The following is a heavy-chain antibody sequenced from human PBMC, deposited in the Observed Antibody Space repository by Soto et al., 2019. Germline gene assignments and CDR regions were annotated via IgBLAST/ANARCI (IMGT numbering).Heavy chain of an antibody. CDR1: GYTFTSYD. CDR2: MNPNSGNT. D-gene: IGHD2-15*01. V-gene: IGHV1-8*01. J-gene: IGHJ4*02. CDR3: ARGYCSGGSCYWVFDY. Sequence: QVQLVQSGAEVKKPGASVKVSCKASGYTFTSYDINWVRQATGQGLEWMGWMNPNSGNTGYAQKFQGRVTMTRNTSRSTAYMELSSLRSEDTAVYYCARGYCSGGSCYWVFDYWGQGTLVTVSS.